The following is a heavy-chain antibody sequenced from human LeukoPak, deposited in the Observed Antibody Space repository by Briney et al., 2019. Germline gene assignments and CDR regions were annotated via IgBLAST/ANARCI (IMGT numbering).Heavy chain of an antibody. J-gene: IGHJ6*03. Sequence: GGSLRLSCAASGFTFSSYSMNWVRQAPGKGLEWVSSISSSSYIYYADSVKGRFTISRDNSKNTLYLQMNSLRAEDTAVCYCAKEIYYYDSSGWGYYMDVWGKGTTVTVSS. CDR1: GFTFSSYS. CDR3: AKEIYYYDSSGWGYYMDV. CDR2: ISSSSYI. V-gene: IGHV3-21*04. D-gene: IGHD3-22*01.